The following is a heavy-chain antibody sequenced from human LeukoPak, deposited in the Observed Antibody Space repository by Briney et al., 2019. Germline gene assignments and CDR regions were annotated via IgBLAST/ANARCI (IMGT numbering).Heavy chain of an antibody. Sequence: PGGPLRLSCAASGFTFSNYWMHWVRQAPGKGLVWVSRVHSDGRSTTYADSVKGRFTISRDNAKNTLYLQMNSLRVEDTAVYYCARGGTYSFDYWGQGTLVTVSS. D-gene: IGHD1-26*01. CDR3: ARGGTYSFDY. CDR1: GFTFSNYW. V-gene: IGHV3-74*01. J-gene: IGHJ4*02. CDR2: VHSDGRST.